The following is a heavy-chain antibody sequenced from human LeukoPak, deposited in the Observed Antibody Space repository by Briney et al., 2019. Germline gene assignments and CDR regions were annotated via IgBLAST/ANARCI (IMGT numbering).Heavy chain of an antibody. Sequence: KPSETLSLTCAVYGGSFSGYYWSWIRQPPGKGLEWIGEINHSGSTNYNPPLKSRVTISVDTSKNQFSLKLSSVTAADTAVYYCARAATSQYDFWSGYYRDWGQGTLVTVSS. CDR3: ARAATSQYDFWSGYYRD. CDR1: GGSFSGYY. D-gene: IGHD3-3*01. CDR2: INHSGST. V-gene: IGHV4-34*01. J-gene: IGHJ4*02.